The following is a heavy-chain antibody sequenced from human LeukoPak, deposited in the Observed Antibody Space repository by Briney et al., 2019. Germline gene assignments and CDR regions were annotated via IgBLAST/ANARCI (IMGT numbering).Heavy chain of an antibody. D-gene: IGHD3-22*01. CDR3: ARERGSGYHDFDY. V-gene: IGHV1-2*06. CDR1: GYTFTGYY. CDR2: INPNSGGT. J-gene: IGHJ4*02. Sequence: ASVKVSCKASGYTFTGYYMHWVRQAPGQGLEWMGRINPNSGGTNYAQKFQGRVTMTRDTSISTAYMELSRLRSDDTAVYYCARERGSGYHDFDYWGQGTLVTVSS.